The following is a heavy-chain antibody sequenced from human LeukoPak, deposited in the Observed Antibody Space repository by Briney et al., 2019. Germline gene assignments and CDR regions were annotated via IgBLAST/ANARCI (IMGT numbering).Heavy chain of an antibody. D-gene: IGHD3-9*01. J-gene: IGHJ4*02. V-gene: IGHV3-21*01. CDR1: GFTFTSYA. CDR2: ISSSSSYI. CDR3: AREGILTGYSFDY. Sequence: PGGSLRLSCAASGFTFTSYAMSWVPQAPGKGLEWVSSISSSSSYIYYADSVKGRFTISRDNAKNSLYLQMNSLRAEDTAVYYCAREGILTGYSFDYWGQGTLVTVSS.